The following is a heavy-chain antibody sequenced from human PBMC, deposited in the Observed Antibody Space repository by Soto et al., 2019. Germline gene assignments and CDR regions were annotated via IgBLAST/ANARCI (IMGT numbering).Heavy chain of an antibody. J-gene: IGHJ2*01. D-gene: IGHD4-17*01. CDR3: VREAGDYDWYFDL. V-gene: IGHV1-18*01. Sequence: QAQLVQSGPEVKEPGASVKVSCKASGYTFSSRGIYWVRQAPGQGREWMGWISPHNAKTHYAQSLQGRVTLTTDTSTSTAYMDLRSLRSDDTAVYYCVREAGDYDWYFDLWGRGTPVTVSS. CDR2: ISPHNAKT. CDR1: GYTFSSRG.